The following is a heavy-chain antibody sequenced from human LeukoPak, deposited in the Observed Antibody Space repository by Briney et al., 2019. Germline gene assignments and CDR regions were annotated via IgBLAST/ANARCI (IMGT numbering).Heavy chain of an antibody. CDR3: AREIDIVVVVAASYYYGMDV. J-gene: IGHJ6*02. Sequence: PGGSLRLSCAASGFTFNDYWMSWVRQAPGKGLEWVANIKQDGSEKYYVDSVKGRFTISRDTAKNSLRAEDTAVYYCAREIDIVVVVAASYYYGMDVWGQGTTVTVSS. V-gene: IGHV3-7*01. CDR1: GFTFNDYW. D-gene: IGHD2-15*01. CDR2: IKQDGSEK.